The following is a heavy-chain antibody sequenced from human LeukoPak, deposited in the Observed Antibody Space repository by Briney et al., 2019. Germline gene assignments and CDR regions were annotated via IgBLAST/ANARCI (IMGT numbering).Heavy chain of an antibody. CDR1: GFTVSTYY. CDR2: IGNSDGAI. J-gene: IGHJ4*02. Sequence: GGSLRLSCAASGFTVSTYYTSWVRQPPGKGLEWISYIGNSDGAIDYADSVKGRFTISRDNAKNSLYLQMNSLRAEDTAVYYCARDLMGIAYRGAFYYWGQGTLVTVSS. CDR3: ARDLMGIAYRGAFYY. D-gene: IGHD6-13*01. V-gene: IGHV3-11*01.